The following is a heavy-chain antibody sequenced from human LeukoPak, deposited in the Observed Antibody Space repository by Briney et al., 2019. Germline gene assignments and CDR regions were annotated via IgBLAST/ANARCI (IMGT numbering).Heavy chain of an antibody. CDR1: GYSFTSYW. J-gene: IGHJ5*02. Sequence: GESLKISCKGSGYSFTSYWIGWVRQLPGKGLEWMGIIYPGDSATRYSPSFQGQVTISADTSISTAYLQWSSLKASDTAMYYCARRFYDFWSGEGWFDPWGQGTLVTVSS. V-gene: IGHV5-51*01. CDR2: IYPGDSAT. CDR3: ARRFYDFWSGEGWFDP. D-gene: IGHD3-3*01.